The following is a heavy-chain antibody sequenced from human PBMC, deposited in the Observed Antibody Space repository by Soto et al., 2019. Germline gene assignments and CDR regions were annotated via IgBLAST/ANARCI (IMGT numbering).Heavy chain of an antibody. D-gene: IGHD2-15*01. CDR3: AMDLYGGSSRFDY. CDR2: ISSDGSKK. V-gene: IGHV3-30*03. Sequence: QVQRVESGGGVVQPGRSLRLSCVASGFTFSNNVIHWVRQAPGKGLEWVAVISSDGSKKYYADSVKGRFTISRDNSKNTLYLQMNSLRAEDTAVYYYAMDLYGGSSRFDYWGQGSLVTVSS. J-gene: IGHJ4*02. CDR1: GFTFSNNV.